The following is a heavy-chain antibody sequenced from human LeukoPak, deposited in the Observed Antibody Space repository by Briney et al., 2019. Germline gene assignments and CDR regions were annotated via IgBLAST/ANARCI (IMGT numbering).Heavy chain of an antibody. D-gene: IGHD1-26*01. CDR1: GYTFTSYD. Sequence: ASVTVSCKASGYTFTSYDINWVRQAPGQGLEWMGWMNPNSGHTGYAQKFQGRVTMTRNSSISTAYMGLSSLRSEDTAVYYCSTSESSGRDYWGQGTLVTVSS. J-gene: IGHJ4*02. CDR3: STSESSGRDY. CDR2: MNPNSGHT. V-gene: IGHV1-8*01.